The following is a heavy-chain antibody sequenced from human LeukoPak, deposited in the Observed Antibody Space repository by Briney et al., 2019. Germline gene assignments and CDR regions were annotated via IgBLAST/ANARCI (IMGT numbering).Heavy chain of an antibody. CDR3: AREKSRLGELSLIDY. J-gene: IGHJ4*02. CDR2: IYYSGST. CDR1: GGSISSSSYY. Sequence: SETLSLTCTVSGGSISSSSYYWGWIRQPPGKGLEWIGSIYYSGSTYYNPSLKSRVTISVDTSKNQFSLKLSSVTAADTAVYYCAREKSRLGELSLIDYWGQGTLVTVSS. V-gene: IGHV4-39*02. D-gene: IGHD3-16*02.